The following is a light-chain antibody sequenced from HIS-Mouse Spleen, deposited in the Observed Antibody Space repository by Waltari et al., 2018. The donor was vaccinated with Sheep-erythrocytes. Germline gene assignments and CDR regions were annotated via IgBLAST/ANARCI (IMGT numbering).Light chain of an antibody. V-gene: IGLV2-23*01. J-gene: IGLJ3*02. CDR1: SSHVGSYTL. Sequence: QSALTQPASVSGSPGQSITISCTGTSSHVGSYTLVSSYQQHPGKAPKLMVYEGSKRPSGVSNRFSGSKSGNTASLTISGLQAEDEADYYCCSYAGSSTPWVFGGGTKLTVL. CDR3: CSYAGSSTPWV. CDR2: EGS.